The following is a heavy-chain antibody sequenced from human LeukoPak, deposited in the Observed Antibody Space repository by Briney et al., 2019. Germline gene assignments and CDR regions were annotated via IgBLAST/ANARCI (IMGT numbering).Heavy chain of an antibody. Sequence: SETLSLTCTVSGGSMFNYYWNWIRQPPGKGLGWIGYIYVNGITNYSPSLRSRGTISIATSKNQFSLRLTSVTAADTAIYYCARRAYYDSSGYHPTSGYFDLWGRGTLVSVS. CDR3: ARRAYYDSSGYHPTSGYFDL. CDR1: GGSMFNYY. D-gene: IGHD3-22*01. V-gene: IGHV4-4*08. J-gene: IGHJ2*01. CDR2: IYVNGIT.